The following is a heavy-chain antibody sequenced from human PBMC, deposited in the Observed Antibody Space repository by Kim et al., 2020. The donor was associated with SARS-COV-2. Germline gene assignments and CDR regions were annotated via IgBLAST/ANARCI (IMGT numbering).Heavy chain of an antibody. D-gene: IGHD6-13*01. CDR3: AKRMAVTLAATDLDY. CDR1: GFTFSSYA. J-gene: IGHJ4*02. CDR2: ISGSGGST. Sequence: GGSLRLSCAASGFTFSSYAMSWVRQAPGKGLEWVSAISGSGGSTYYADSVKGRFTISRDNSKNTLYLQMNSLRAEGTAVYHCAKRMAVTLAATDLDYWGQGTLVTVSS. V-gene: IGHV3-23*01.